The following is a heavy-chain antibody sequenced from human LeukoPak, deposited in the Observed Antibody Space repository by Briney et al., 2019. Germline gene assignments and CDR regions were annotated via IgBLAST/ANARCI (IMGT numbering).Heavy chain of an antibody. CDR1: GFTFNTYW. CDR2: IDSDGSGT. J-gene: IGHJ3*02. D-gene: IGHD6-25*01. CDR3: ARGGGDHGFDI. Sequence: GGSLRLSCAASGFTFNTYWIHWVRQAPGKGLVWVSRIDSDGSGTIYADSVKGRFTVSRDNAKNTLYLQMNSLRAEDTAVYYCARGGGDHGFDIWDQGTMVTVSS. V-gene: IGHV3-74*01.